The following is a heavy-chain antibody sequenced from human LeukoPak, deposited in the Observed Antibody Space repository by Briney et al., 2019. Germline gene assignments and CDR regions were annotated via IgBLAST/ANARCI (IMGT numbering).Heavy chain of an antibody. Sequence: PGGSLRLSCAASGFTFSSYAMSWVRQAPGKGLEWVSAISGSGGSTYYADSVKGRFTISRDNSKNTLYLQMNSLRAEDTAVYYCVKDRVVAAAFGCFQHWGQGTLVTVSS. CDR2: ISGSGGST. J-gene: IGHJ1*01. D-gene: IGHD6-13*01. CDR3: VKDRVVAAAFGCFQH. CDR1: GFTFSSYA. V-gene: IGHV3-23*01.